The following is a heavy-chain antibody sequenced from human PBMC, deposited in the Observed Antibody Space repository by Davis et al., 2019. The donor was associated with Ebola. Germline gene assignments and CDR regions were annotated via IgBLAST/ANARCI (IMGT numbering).Heavy chain of an antibody. CDR1: GFTFSNYG. Sequence: GESLKISCAASGFTFSNYGMHWVRQAPGKGLEWVSVFYTDERTYYADSVKGRFTVSRDNSENKLYLQMSTLRAEDTAVYYCARHVDGDFWYFDLWGRGTRVTVSS. CDR2: FYTDERT. CDR3: ARHVDGDFWYFDL. D-gene: IGHD4-17*01. V-gene: IGHV3-NL1*01. J-gene: IGHJ2*01.